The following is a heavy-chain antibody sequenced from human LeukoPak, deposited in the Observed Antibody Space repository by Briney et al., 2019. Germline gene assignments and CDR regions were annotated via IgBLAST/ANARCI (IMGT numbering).Heavy chain of an antibody. J-gene: IGHJ5*02. CDR1: GFTLSDYH. CDR2: ITTTSHYI. Sequence: GGSLRLSCAASGFTLSDYHMNWVRQAPGKGLGWLSSITTTSHYIYYAGAVRGRFTISRDNAKNSLYLQMNSLRGEDTAVYYCARSGGPGTYHQLRYNWFDPWGQGTLVTVSS. CDR3: ARSGGPGTYHQLRYNWFDP. V-gene: IGHV3-21*01. D-gene: IGHD3-10*01.